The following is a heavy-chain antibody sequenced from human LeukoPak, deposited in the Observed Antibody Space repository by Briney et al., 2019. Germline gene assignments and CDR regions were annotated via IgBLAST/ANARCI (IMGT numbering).Heavy chain of an antibody. J-gene: IGHJ6*04. CDR2: VGGSGGTT. V-gene: IGHV3-23*01. D-gene: IGHD2-2*01. CDR1: GFTFSTYG. CDR3: ARYCSSISCYSAYYGMDV. Sequence: PGGSLRLSCAADGFTFSTYGMSWVRQAPGEGLEWLSSVGGSGGTTYYADSVKGRFTISRDNSKSALYLQMNSLRAEDTAVYYCARYCSSISCYSAYYGMDVWGKGTTVTVSS.